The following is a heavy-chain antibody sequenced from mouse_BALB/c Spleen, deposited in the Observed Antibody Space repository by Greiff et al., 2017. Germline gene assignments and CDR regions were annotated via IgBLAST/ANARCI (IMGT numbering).Heavy chain of an antibody. Sequence: EVQLQESGAELVKPGASVKLSCTASGFNIKDTYMHWVKQRPEQGLEWIGRIDPANGNTKYDPKFQGKATITADTSSNTAYLQLSSLTSEDTAVYYCARSYYLDYWGQGTTLTVSS. CDR3: ARSYYLDY. J-gene: IGHJ2*01. CDR2: IDPANGNT. V-gene: IGHV14-3*02. CDR1: GFNIKDTY.